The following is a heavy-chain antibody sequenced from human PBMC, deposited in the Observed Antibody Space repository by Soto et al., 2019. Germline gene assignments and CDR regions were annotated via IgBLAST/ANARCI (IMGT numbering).Heavy chain of an antibody. CDR1: GFTFSDYA. J-gene: IGHJ4*02. D-gene: IGHD1-26*01. CDR3: AKGGGRIVPRHFDY. V-gene: IGHV3-23*01. Sequence: PGGSLRLSCAASGFTFSDYAMSWVRQAPGKGLEWVSSISSGGGSPYYADSVKGRFTISRNNSKNTLFLQMNSLRAEDTAVYYCAKGGGRIVPRHFDYWGQGTLVTVSS. CDR2: ISSGGGSP.